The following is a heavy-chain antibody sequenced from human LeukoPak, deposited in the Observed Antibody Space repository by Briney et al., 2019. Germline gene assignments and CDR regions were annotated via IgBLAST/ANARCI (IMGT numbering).Heavy chain of an antibody. J-gene: IGHJ4*02. D-gene: IGHD3-16*01. CDR3: AREGLGELTLDY. CDR2: ISAYNGNT. Sequence: ASVKVSCTASGYTFTSYGISWVRQAPGQGLEWMGWISAYNGNTNYAQKLQGRVTTTTDTSTSTAYMELRSLRSDDTAVYYCAREGLGELTLDYWGQGTLVTVSS. CDR1: GYTFTSYG. V-gene: IGHV1-18*01.